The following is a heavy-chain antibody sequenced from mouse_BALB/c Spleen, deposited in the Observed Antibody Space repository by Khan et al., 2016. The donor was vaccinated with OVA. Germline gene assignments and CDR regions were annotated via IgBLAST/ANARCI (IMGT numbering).Heavy chain of an antibody. Sequence: EVQLQESGGDLVKPGGSLKLSCAASGFTFSTYGMPWVRQTPDKRLEWVATVSTGGSYTYYPDSVKGRFTISSDNAKNTLYLQMSGLKSEDTTMFYCTRLAYYYDSEGFAYWGQGTLVTVSA. CDR1: GFTFSTYG. V-gene: IGHV5-6*01. J-gene: IGHJ3*01. CDR2: VSTGGSYT. CDR3: TRLAYYYDSEGFAY. D-gene: IGHD1-1*01.